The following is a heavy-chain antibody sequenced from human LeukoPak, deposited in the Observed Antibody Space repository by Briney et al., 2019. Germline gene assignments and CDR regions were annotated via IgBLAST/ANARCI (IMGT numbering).Heavy chain of an antibody. CDR2: VNHSGYT. J-gene: IGHJ4*02. CDR1: GTSFSSYY. D-gene: IGHD4-17*01. V-gene: IGHV4-34*01. Sequence: SETLSLTCAVSGTSFSSYYWSWIRQPPGKGLEWIGEVNHSGYTNNNPSLKSRVTISVDTSKNQFSLRLRSVTAADTAVYFCARMTTGHDFWGQGTLVTVSS. CDR3: ARMTTGHDF.